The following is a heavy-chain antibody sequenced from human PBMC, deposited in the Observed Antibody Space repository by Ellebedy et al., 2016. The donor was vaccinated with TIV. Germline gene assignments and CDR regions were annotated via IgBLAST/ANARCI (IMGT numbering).Heavy chain of an antibody. J-gene: IGHJ3*02. CDR1: GFTFSSYG. CDR2: INSDGSST. V-gene: IGHV3-74*01. Sequence: GESLKISCAASGFTFSSYGMHWVRQAPGKGLVWVSRINSDGSSTSYADSVKGRFTISRDNAKNSLYLQMNSLRAEDTAVYYCARQTVATSVNDAFDIWGLGTVVTVSS. CDR3: ARQTVATSVNDAFDI. D-gene: IGHD4-17*01.